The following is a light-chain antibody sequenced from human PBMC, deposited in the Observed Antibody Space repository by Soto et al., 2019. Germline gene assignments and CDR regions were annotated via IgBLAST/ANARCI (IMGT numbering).Light chain of an antibody. CDR3: LHYDSAPFP. CDR2: GAS. Sequence: EIVLTQSPGTLSLSPGERATLSCGTSQIISGDDLAWYQQKPGQAPRLLIYGASSRTTGVPDRFSGSGSGTDFSLSISRLEPEDFAVYYCLHYDSAPFPFGPGTRVDI. CDR1: QIISGDD. J-gene: IGKJ3*01. V-gene: IGKV3-20*01.